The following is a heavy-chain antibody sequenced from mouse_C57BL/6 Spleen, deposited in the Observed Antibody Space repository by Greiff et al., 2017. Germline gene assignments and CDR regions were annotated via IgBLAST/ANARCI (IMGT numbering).Heavy chain of an antibody. CDR2: ISSGGSYT. CDR3: ARHLNYYGRRDWYFDV. V-gene: IGHV5-6*01. J-gene: IGHJ1*03. D-gene: IGHD1-1*01. Sequence: EVKLQESGGDLVKPGGSLKLSCAASGFTFSSYGMSWVRQTPDKRLEWVATISSGGSYTYYPDSVKGRFTISRDNAKNTLYLQMSSLKSEDTAMYYCARHLNYYGRRDWYFDVWGTGTTVTVSS. CDR1: GFTFSSYG.